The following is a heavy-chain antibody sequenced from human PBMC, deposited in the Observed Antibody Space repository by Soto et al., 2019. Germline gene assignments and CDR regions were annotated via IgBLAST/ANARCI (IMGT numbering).Heavy chain of an antibody. J-gene: IGHJ6*02. V-gene: IGHV1-69*02. CDR2: IIPILGIA. D-gene: IGHD6-13*01. Sequence: QVQLVQSGAEVKKPGSSVKVSCKASGGTFSSYTISWVRQAPGQGLEWMGRIIPILGIANYAQKFQGRVTITADKSTSTAYMELSSLRSEDTAVYYCARGGGYSYYYGMDVWGQGTPVTVSS. CDR1: GGTFSSYT. CDR3: ARGGGYSYYYGMDV.